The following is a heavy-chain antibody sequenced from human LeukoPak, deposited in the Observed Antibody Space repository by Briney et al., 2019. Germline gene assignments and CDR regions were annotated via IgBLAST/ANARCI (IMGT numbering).Heavy chain of an antibody. V-gene: IGHV4-59*12. J-gene: IGHJ4*02. CDR2: IYYSGST. Sequence: PSETLSLTCTVSGGSISSYYWSWIRQPPGKGLEWIGYIYYSGSTNYNPSLKSRVTISVDTSKNQFSLKLSSVTAADTAVYYCARDSWSGFGKWGQGTLVTVSS. CDR1: GGSISSYY. D-gene: IGHD3-3*01. CDR3: ARDSWSGFGK.